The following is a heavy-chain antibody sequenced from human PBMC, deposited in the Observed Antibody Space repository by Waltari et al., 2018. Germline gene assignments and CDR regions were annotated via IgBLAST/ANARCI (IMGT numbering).Heavy chain of an antibody. D-gene: IGHD3-10*01. CDR3: ARGGAMVRGVIHAPFDY. Sequence: QVQLVQSGAEVKKPGASVKVSCKASGYTFTSYYMHWVRQAPGQGLEWMGIINPRGGSTSYAQKFQGRVTMTRDTSTSTVYMELSSLRSEDTAVYYCARGGAMVRGVIHAPFDYWGQGTLVTVSS. CDR2: INPRGGST. V-gene: IGHV1-46*01. J-gene: IGHJ4*02. CDR1: GYTFTSYY.